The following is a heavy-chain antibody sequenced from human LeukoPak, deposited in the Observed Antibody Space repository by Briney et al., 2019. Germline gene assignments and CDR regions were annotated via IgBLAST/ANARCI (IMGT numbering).Heavy chain of an antibody. CDR2: IYYSGST. Sequence: SETLSLTCTVSGGSISSYYWSWIRQPPGKGLEWIGYIYYSGSTNYNPSLKSRVTISVDTSKNQFSLKLSSVTAADTAVYYCARSVPIQQREAFDIWGQGTMVTVSS. J-gene: IGHJ3*02. D-gene: IGHD6-25*01. CDR3: ARSVPIQQREAFDI. V-gene: IGHV4-59*01. CDR1: GGSISSYY.